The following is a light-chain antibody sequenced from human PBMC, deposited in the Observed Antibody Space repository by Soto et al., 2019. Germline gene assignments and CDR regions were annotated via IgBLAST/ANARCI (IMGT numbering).Light chain of an antibody. CDR3: QQYVTSPIT. Sequence: ENVLTQSPGTLSLSPGERATLSCRASQYVAGNYLAWYQQKPGQAPRILIYGASSRATGIPDRFSGSGSDTDFTLTISRLETEDFALYYCQQYVTSPITFGQGTRLEIK. CDR1: QYVAGNY. CDR2: GAS. V-gene: IGKV3-20*01. J-gene: IGKJ5*01.